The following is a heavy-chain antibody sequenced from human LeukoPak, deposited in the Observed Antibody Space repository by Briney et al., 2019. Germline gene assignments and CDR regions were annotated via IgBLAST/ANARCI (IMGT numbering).Heavy chain of an antibody. Sequence: SETLSLTCAVYGGSFSGYYWSWIRQPAGKGLEWIGRIYTSGSTNYNPSLKSRVTMSVDTSKNQFSLKLSSVTAADTAVYYCARERYYYDSSGYYRPDFDYWGQGTLVTVSS. CDR3: ARERYYYDSSGYYRPDFDY. CDR1: GGSFSGYY. V-gene: IGHV4-4*07. D-gene: IGHD3-22*01. J-gene: IGHJ4*02. CDR2: IYTSGST.